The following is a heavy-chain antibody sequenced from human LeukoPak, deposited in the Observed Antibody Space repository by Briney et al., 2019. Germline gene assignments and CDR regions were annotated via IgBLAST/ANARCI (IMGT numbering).Heavy chain of an antibody. CDR1: GGTFSSYA. V-gene: IGHV1-69*13. D-gene: IGHD4-17*01. Sequence: SVKVSCKASGGTFSSYAISWVRQAPGQGLEWMGGSIPIFGTADYAQKFQGRVTITADESTSTAYMELSSLRSEDTAVYYCARLEITTVTTSDYWGQGTLVTVSS. J-gene: IGHJ4*02. CDR2: SIPIFGTA. CDR3: ARLEITTVTTSDY.